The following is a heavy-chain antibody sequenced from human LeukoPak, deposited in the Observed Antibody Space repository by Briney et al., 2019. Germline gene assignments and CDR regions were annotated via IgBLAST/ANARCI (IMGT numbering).Heavy chain of an antibody. CDR2: IRYSGRT. D-gene: IGHD6-19*01. Sequence: SETLSLTCTASDDSINRDFWTWIRQPPGKGLEWIGYIRYSGRTEYNPSLKSRVTISIDRSKNQFSLKLMSVTAADTAIYYYARLPDISGWPFDYWGQGMLVTVSS. CDR3: ARLPDISGWPFDY. V-gene: IGHV4-59*01. CDR1: DDSINRDF. J-gene: IGHJ4*02.